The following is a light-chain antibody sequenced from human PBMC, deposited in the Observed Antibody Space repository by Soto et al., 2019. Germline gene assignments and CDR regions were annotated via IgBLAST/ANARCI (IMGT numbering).Light chain of an antibody. V-gene: IGLV2-8*01. Sequence: QSALTQLPSASGSPGQSVTISCTGTSSDVGGYNYVSWYQQHPGKAPRLMIYDVIKRPSGVPDRFSGPKSGNTASLTVSGLQAEDEADYYCSSYAGSTNFVFGPGTKLTVL. CDR1: SSDVGGYNY. CDR2: DVI. CDR3: SSYAGSTNFV. J-gene: IGLJ1*01.